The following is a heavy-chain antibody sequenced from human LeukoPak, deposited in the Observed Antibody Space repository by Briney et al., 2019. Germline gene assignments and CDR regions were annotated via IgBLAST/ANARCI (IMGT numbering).Heavy chain of an antibody. CDR1: GFTFSSYD. J-gene: IGHJ3*02. V-gene: IGHV3-13*01. Sequence: PGGSLRLSCAASGFTFSSYDMHWVRQATGKGLEWVSAIGTVGDTYYPGSVKGRFTISRDNAKNSLYLQMNILRAGDTAVYYCARRNWYRDRDVFDIWGQGTMVTVSS. CDR3: ARRNWYRDRDVFDI. D-gene: IGHD4-17*01. CDR2: IGTVGDT.